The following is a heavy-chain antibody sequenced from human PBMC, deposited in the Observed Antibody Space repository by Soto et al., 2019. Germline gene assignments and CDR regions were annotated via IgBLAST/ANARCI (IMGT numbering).Heavy chain of an antibody. CDR1: GFTFSSYS. J-gene: IGHJ6*02. V-gene: IGHV3-21*01. D-gene: IGHD4-17*01. Sequence: PGGSLRLSCAASGFTFSSYSMSWVRQAPGKGLEWVSSISSSSSYIYYADSVKGRFTISRDNAKNSLYLQMNSLRAEDTAVYYCAREPDYGDSYYYYGMDVWGQGTTVTVSS. CDR3: AREPDYGDSYYYYGMDV. CDR2: ISSSSSYI.